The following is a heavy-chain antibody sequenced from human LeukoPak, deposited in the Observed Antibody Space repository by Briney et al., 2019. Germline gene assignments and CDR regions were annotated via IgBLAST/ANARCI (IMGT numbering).Heavy chain of an antibody. CDR1: VDSISSYY. CDR3: ATGYSSTWYYFDY. V-gene: IGHV4-59*01. Sequence: PSETLSLTCTVSVDSISSYYWSWIRQPPGKGLEWIGYIYHSGSTNYNPSLKSRVTISADTSKDQFSLKLASVTAADTAVYYCATGYSSTWYYFDYWGQGTLLTVSS. J-gene: IGHJ4*02. D-gene: IGHD6-13*01. CDR2: IYHSGST.